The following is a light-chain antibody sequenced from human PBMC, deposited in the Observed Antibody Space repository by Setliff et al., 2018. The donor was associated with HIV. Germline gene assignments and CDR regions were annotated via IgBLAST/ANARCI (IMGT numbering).Light chain of an antibody. CDR1: SSDVGAYNY. CDR2: DVS. Sequence: QSVLTHPAPVSGSPGQSITISCTGTSSDVGAYNYVSWYQQHPGKAPKLMIYDVSKRPSGVSNRFSGSKSGNAAYLTVSGLQAEDEADYDCSSYAGGDIYVFGSGTKVTVL. J-gene: IGLJ1*01. V-gene: IGLV2-14*01. CDR3: SSYAGGDIYV.